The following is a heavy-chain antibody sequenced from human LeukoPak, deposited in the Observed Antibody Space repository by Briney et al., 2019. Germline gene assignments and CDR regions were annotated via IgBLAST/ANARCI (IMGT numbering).Heavy chain of an antibody. J-gene: IGHJ4*02. Sequence: PSETLSLTCAVYGGSFSGYYWSWIRQPPGKGLEWSGEINHSGSTNYNPSLKSRVTISVDTSKNQFSLKLSSVTAADTAVYYCATGYDFWSGYYHLDYWGQGTLVTVSS. V-gene: IGHV4-34*01. CDR2: INHSGST. CDR1: GGSFSGYY. D-gene: IGHD3-3*01. CDR3: ATGYDFWSGYYHLDY.